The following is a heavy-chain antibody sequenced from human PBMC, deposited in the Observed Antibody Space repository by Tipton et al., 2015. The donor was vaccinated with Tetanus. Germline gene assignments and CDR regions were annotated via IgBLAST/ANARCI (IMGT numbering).Heavy chain of an antibody. CDR3: VRHVSGMFSGFDSNF. CDR1: GDSISSSTYY. V-gene: IGHV4-39*01. J-gene: IGHJ4*02. Sequence: TLSLTCSLSGDSISSSTYYWGWIRQPPGKGLEWIGSIYENGDTYYKSSLKSRLTISVDTSKNQFSLRLTSVTAADTAVYYCVRHVSGMFSGFDSNFWGQGTLVAVSS. CDR2: IYENGDT. D-gene: IGHD5-12*01.